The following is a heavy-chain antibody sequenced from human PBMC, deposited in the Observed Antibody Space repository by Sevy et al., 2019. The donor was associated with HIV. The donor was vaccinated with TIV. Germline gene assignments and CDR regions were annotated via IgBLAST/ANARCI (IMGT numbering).Heavy chain of an antibody. CDR3: AREGCTQPHDY. CDR2: FSFGCGRI. V-gene: IGHV3-23*01. J-gene: IGHJ4*02. CDR1: GFTFAKYS. Sequence: GGSLRLSCAASGFTFAKYSMSWVRQAPGKGLEWVSIFSFGCGRINYADSVKDRFTISRDDSKNTLFLQMNSLRAEDTATYFCAREGCTQPHDYWGQGTLVTVSS. D-gene: IGHD2-8*01.